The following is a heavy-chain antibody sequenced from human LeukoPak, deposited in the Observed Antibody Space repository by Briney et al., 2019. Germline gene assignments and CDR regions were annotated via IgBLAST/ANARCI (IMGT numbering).Heavy chain of an antibody. Sequence: PGGSLRLSCTASGFPFSDFYMAWFRQPPGKGLECISYISSGGTSISYADSVKGRFTISRDNAKNSLYLQMNSLRAEDTAVYYCAREGITAAADYWGQGTLVTVSS. D-gene: IGHD6-13*01. CDR1: GFPFSDFY. CDR2: ISSGGTSI. V-gene: IGHV3-11*04. J-gene: IGHJ4*02. CDR3: AREGITAAADY.